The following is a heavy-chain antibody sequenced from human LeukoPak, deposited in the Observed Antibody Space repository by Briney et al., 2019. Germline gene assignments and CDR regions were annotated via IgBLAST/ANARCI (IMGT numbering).Heavy chain of an antibody. D-gene: IGHD3-10*01. CDR1: GFTFSSYA. J-gene: IGHJ5*02. CDR2: ISGSGGST. Sequence: GGSLRLPCAASGFTFSSYAMSWVRQAPGKGLEWVSAISGSGGSTYYADSVKGRFTISRDNSKNTLYLQMNSLRAEDTAVYYCAKDPLYGSGSYYNEFPSNWFDPWGQGTLVTVSS. V-gene: IGHV3-23*01. CDR3: AKDPLYGSGSYYNEFPSNWFDP.